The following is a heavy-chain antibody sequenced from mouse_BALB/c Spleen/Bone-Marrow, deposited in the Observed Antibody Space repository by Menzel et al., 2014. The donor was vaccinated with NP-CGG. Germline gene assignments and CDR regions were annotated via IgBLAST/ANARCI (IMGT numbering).Heavy chain of an antibody. CDR2: IWAGGST. Sequence: VQLQRSGPGLVAPSQSLSIPCTVSGFSLTGYGVHWVRQPPGKGLEWLGVIWAGGSTNYNSALMSRLSISEDNSKSQVFLKMNSLQTDDTAMYYCASMITTAWFAYWGQGTLVTVSA. D-gene: IGHD2-4*01. J-gene: IGHJ3*01. CDR3: ASMITTAWFAY. CDR1: GFSLTGYG. V-gene: IGHV2-9*02.